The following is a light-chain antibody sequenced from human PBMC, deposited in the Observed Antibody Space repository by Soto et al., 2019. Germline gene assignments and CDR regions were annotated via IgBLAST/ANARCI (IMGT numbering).Light chain of an antibody. CDR3: QQSYTMAPNT. CDR1: QGISTY. V-gene: IGKV1-39*01. CDR2: AAS. Sequence: LQMTQSPSSLSASVGDRVNITCRASQGISTYLNWYQQTPGKAPKLLIHAASSLHRGVPSRFSGGSSGTDFTLIISSLQPEDFATYYCQQSYTMAPNTFGQGTRLEIK. J-gene: IGKJ2*01.